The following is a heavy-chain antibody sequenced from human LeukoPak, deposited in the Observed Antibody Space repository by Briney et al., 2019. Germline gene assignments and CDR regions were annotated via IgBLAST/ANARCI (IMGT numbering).Heavy chain of an antibody. CDR1: GGSISIYY. Sequence: PSETLSLTCTVSGGSISIYYWSWIRQPPGKGLEWIGYIYYSGSTNYNPSLKSRVTISVDTSKNQFSLKLSSVTAADTAVYYCAGYGVLLNYWGQGTLVTVSS. CDR2: IYYSGST. V-gene: IGHV4-59*01. J-gene: IGHJ4*02. D-gene: IGHD4-17*01. CDR3: AGYGVLLNY.